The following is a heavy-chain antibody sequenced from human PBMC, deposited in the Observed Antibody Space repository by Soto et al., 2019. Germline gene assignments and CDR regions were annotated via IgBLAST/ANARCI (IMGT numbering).Heavy chain of an antibody. D-gene: IGHD6-19*01. J-gene: IGHJ4*02. Sequence: EVQLVESGGGLVQPGGSLRLSCAASGVAFSSFWMSWVRQTPGKGLEWVANIKQDGSAKNYVDSVKGRFTISRDNANNSLYLEMNSLRVEDTAVYYCAGSGGYIFNYWGQGTLVTVSS. CDR1: GVAFSSFW. CDR3: AGSGGYIFNY. CDR2: IKQDGSAK. V-gene: IGHV3-7*01.